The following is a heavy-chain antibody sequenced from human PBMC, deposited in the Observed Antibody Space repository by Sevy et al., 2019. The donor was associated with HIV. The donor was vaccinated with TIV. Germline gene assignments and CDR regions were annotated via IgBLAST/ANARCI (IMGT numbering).Heavy chain of an antibody. Sequence: GSLRLSCTASGFTFSTYDIHWVRQAPGKGLEWVAIISYDGNYRYYSDSVRGRFSMSRDNSKNTAYLQMSGLSVEDTAGYYCAKNRPPGGSYFSRHGMDVWGRGTTVTVSS. CDR3: AKNRPPGGSYFSRHGMDV. J-gene: IGHJ6*02. CDR2: ISYDGNYR. D-gene: IGHD1-26*01. V-gene: IGHV3-30*18. CDR1: GFTFSTYD.